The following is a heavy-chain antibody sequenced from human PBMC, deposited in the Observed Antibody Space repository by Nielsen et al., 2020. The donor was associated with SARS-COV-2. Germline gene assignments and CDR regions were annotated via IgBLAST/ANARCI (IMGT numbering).Heavy chain of an antibody. CDR3: ARSFGDYEGGTYYYYYGMDV. CDR1: GESFSGYY. V-gene: IGHV4-59*01. Sequence: SETLSLTCAVYGESFSGYYRSWIRQPPGKGLEWLGYIYYSGSTKYDPSLKSRVTVSLDTSKNQFSLKLSSATAADTAVYYCARSFGDYEGGTYYYYYGMDVWGQGTTVTVSS. D-gene: IGHD4-17*01. J-gene: IGHJ6*02. CDR2: IYYSGST.